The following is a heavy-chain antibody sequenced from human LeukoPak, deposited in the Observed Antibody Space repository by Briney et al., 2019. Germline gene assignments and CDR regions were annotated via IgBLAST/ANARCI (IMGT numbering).Heavy chain of an antibody. D-gene: IGHD5-24*01. V-gene: IGHV4-39*07. J-gene: IGHJ6*03. Sequence: SETLSLACTVSGGSISSSSYYWGWIRQPPGKGLEWIGSIYYSGSTCYNPSLKSRVTISVDTSKNQFSLKLSSVTAADTAVYYCARIRDGNYYYYYYMDVWGKGTTVTVSS. CDR2: IYYSGST. CDR3: ARIRDGNYYYYYYMDV. CDR1: GGSISSSSYY.